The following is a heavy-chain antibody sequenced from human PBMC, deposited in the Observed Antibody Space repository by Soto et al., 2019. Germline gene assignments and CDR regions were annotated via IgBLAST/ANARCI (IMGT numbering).Heavy chain of an antibody. Sequence: ASVKVACKASGYTFTSYYMHWVRQAPGQGLEWMGIINPSGGSTSYAQKFQGRVTMTRDTSTSTVYMELSSLRSEGTAVYYCARGGIGYCINTSCPPWFYPWGQGTPVTVSS. CDR1: GYTFTSYY. CDR3: ARGGIGYCINTSCPPWFYP. D-gene: IGHD2-2*01. V-gene: IGHV1-46*01. CDR2: INPSGGST. J-gene: IGHJ5*02.